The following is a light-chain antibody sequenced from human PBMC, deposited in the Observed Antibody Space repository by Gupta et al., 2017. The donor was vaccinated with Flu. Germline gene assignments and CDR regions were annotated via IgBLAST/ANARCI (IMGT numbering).Light chain of an antibody. CDR2: DAS. CDR3: QNYENLPWT. J-gene: IGKJ1*01. Sequence: DIQMTPSPSSLSASVGDRVTITCQASQDIRNSLNWYQQRPGKAPKLLIFDASKLETGVPSRGSGGGSGTEFTFNISSLQPEDIATYYCQNYENLPWTFGQGTKVEIK. CDR1: QDIRNS. V-gene: IGKV1-33*01.